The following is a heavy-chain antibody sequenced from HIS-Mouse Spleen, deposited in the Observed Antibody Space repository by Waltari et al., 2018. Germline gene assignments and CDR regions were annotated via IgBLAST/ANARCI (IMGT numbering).Heavy chain of an antibody. D-gene: IGHD6-13*01. J-gene: IGHJ2*01. CDR3: AREIPYSSSWYDWYFDL. CDR2: IDYSGRT. Sequence: QLQLQESGPGLVKPSETLSLTCTVSGGSISSSSYYWGWIRQPPGKGLEWIGSIDYSGRTYYSPSRKSRVTISVDTSKNQFSLKLSSVTAADTAVYYCAREIPYSSSWYDWYFDLWGRGTLVTVSS. CDR1: GGSISSSSYY. V-gene: IGHV4-39*07.